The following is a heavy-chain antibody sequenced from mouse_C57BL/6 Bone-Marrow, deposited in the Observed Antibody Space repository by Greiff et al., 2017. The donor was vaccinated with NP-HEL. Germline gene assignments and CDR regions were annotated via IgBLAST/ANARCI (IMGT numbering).Heavy chain of an antibody. Sequence: QVQLQQSGAELVRPGTSVKLSCKASGYTFTSYWMHWVKQRPGQGLEWIGVIDPSDSYTNYNQKFKGKATLTVDTSSSTAYMQLSSLTSEDSAVYYCARIYYYGSSLAWFAYWGQGTLVTVSA. CDR1: GYTFTSYW. CDR2: IDPSDSYT. D-gene: IGHD1-1*01. J-gene: IGHJ3*01. CDR3: ARIYYYGSSLAWFAY. V-gene: IGHV1-59*01.